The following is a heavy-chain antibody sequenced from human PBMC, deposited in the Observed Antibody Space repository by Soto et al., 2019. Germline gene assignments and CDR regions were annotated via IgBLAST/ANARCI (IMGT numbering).Heavy chain of an antibody. Sequence: GGSLRLSCAASGFTFSSYAMRWVRQAPGKGLEYVSAISSNGGSTYYANSVKGRFTISRDNSKNTLYLQMGSLRAEDMAVYYCARGYFDWFQTYFDYWGQGTLVTVSS. J-gene: IGHJ4*02. D-gene: IGHD3-9*01. CDR2: ISSNGGST. CDR1: GFTFSSYA. V-gene: IGHV3-64*01. CDR3: ARGYFDWFQTYFDY.